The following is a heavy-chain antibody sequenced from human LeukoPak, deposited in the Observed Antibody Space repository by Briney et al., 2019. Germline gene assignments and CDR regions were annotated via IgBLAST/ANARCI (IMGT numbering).Heavy chain of an antibody. CDR2: ISGSGDAT. CDR3: ARGPRYSFY. J-gene: IGHJ4*02. V-gene: IGHV3-23*01. CDR1: GFTFSNYA. Sequence: GGSLRLSCAVSGFTFSNYAMSWVRQAPGKGLEWVSSISGSGDATKYADSVMGRFTISRDNSKNTLSLQMNSLRDEDTAVYYCARGPRYSFYWGQGTLVSVSS. D-gene: IGHD6-13*01.